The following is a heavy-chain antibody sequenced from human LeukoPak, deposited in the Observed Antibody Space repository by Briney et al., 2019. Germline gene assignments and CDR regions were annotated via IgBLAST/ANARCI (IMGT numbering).Heavy chain of an antibody. J-gene: IGHJ4*02. CDR2: ISSSSRTI. CDR1: GFTFSSYS. D-gene: IGHD6-19*01. V-gene: IGHV3-48*02. Sequence: GGSLRLSCAVSGFTFSSYSMNWVRQPPGKGLEWISYISSSSRTIYYADSVKGRFTISRDNAKTSLYLQMNSLRDEDTAVYYCAKVSQWLLDYWGQGTLVTVSS. CDR3: AKVSQWLLDY.